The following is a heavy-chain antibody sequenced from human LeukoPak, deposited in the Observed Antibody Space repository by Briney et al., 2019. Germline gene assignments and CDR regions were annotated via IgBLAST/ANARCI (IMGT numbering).Heavy chain of an antibody. CDR2: IYYSGST. CDR3: ARDPWVMVRGVSNWFDP. J-gene: IGHJ5*02. CDR1: GGSISSYY. D-gene: IGHD3-10*01. Sequence: SETLSLTCTVSGGSISSYYWGWIRQPPGKGLEWIGSIYYSGSTYYNPSLKSRVTISVDTSKNQFSLKLSSVTAADTAVYYCARDPWVMVRGVSNWFDPWGQGTLVTVSS. V-gene: IGHV4-39*07.